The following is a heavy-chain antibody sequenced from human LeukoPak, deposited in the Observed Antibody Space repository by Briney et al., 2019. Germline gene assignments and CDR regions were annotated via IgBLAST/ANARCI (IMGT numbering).Heavy chain of an antibody. CDR1: GGSISSGSYY. Sequence: PSETLSLTCTVSGGSISSGSYYWSWFRQPAGKGLEWIGRIYTSGSTNYNPSLKSRVTISVDTSKNQFSLKLSSVTAADTAAYYCARDRAYYYDSTQYPIWGQGTLVTVSS. D-gene: IGHD3-22*01. J-gene: IGHJ4*02. V-gene: IGHV4-61*02. CDR3: ARDRAYYYDSTQYPI. CDR2: IYTSGST.